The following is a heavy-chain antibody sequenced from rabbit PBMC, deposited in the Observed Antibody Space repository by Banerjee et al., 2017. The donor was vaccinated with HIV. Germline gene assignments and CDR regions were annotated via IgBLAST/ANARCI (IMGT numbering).Heavy chain of an antibody. CDR3: ARDITGSIYYSRLDL. V-gene: IGHV1S40*01. D-gene: IGHD8-1*01. Sequence: ASGFDFISNAMCWVRQAPGKGLEWIACIYSGSSGRPYYASWAKGRFTISKTSSTTVTLQMTSLTAADTATYFCARDITGSIYYSRLDLWGQGTLVTVS. CDR1: GFDFISNA. J-gene: IGHJ3*01. CDR2: IYSGSSGRP.